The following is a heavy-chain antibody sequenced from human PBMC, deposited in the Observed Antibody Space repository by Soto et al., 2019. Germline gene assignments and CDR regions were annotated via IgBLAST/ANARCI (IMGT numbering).Heavy chain of an antibody. V-gene: IGHV4-31*03. D-gene: IGHD3-22*01. CDR3: ARAPTYYYDSSGPYAFDI. CDR1: GGSISSGGDY. CDR2: IYYSGST. Sequence: SETLSLTRTVPGGSISSGGDYWSWIRQHPGKGLEWIGYIYYSGSTYYNPSLKSRVTISVDTSKNQFSLKLSSVTAADTAVYYCARAPTYYYDSSGPYAFDIWGQGTMVTVSS. J-gene: IGHJ3*02.